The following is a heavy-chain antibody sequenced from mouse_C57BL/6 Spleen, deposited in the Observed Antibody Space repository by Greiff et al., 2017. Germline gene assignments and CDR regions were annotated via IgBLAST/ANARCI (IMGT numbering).Heavy chain of an antibody. CDR2: IDPNSGGT. CDR3: SRRYYYDEDAWFAY. D-gene: IGHD2-4*01. J-gene: IGHJ3*01. Sequence: VQLQQPGAELVKPGASVKLSCKASGYTFTSYWMHWVKQRPGRGLEWIGRIDPNSGGTKYNEKFKSKATLTVDKPSSTAYMQLSSLTSEDSAVDDCSRRYYYDEDAWFAYWGQGTLVTVSA. CDR1: GYTFTSYW. V-gene: IGHV1-72*01.